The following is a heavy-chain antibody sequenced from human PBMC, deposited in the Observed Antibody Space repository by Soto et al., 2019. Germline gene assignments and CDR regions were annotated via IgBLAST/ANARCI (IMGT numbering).Heavy chain of an antibody. CDR2: MNPNSGNT. V-gene: IGHV1-8*01. CDR3: ARGSGWYLVINGMDV. J-gene: IGHJ6*02. CDR1: GYTSTSYD. D-gene: IGHD6-19*01. Sequence: ASVKGSCKASGYTSTSYDINWVRHATGQGLEWMGWMNPNSGNTGYAQKFQGRVTMTRNTSISTAYMELSSLRSEDTAVYYCARGSGWYLVINGMDVWGQGTTVTVSS.